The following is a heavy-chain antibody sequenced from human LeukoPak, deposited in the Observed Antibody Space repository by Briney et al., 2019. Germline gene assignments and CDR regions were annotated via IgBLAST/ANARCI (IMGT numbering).Heavy chain of an antibody. CDR1: GYTLTELS. CDR3: ATEKDDSSGYYYFDY. D-gene: IGHD3-22*01. CDR2: FDPEHGEI. Sequence: ASVKVSCKVSGYTLTELSMHWVRQAPGKGLDWMGGFDPEHGEIIYAQKFQDRVTMTEDTSTDTAYMELSSLRSDDTAVYYCATEKDDSSGYYYFDYWGQGTLVTVSS. V-gene: IGHV1-24*01. J-gene: IGHJ4*02.